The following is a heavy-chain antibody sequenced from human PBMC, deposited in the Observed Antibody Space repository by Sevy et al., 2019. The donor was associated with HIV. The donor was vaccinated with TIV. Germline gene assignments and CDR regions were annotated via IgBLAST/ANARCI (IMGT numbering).Heavy chain of an antibody. Sequence: GGSLRLSCAASGFTFSSYAMHWVRQAPGKGLEWVAVISYDGSNKYYADSVKGRFTISRDKAKNSLYLQMNSLTAEETAVYYCARYGGYIDHWGHGTLVTVSS. CDR1: GFTFSSYA. J-gene: IGHJ4*01. V-gene: IGHV3-30-3*01. D-gene: IGHD2-15*01. CDR3: ARYGGYIDH. CDR2: ISYDGSNK.